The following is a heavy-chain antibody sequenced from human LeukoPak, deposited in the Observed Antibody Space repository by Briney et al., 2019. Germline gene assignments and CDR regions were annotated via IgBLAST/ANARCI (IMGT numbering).Heavy chain of an antibody. CDR2: FDPEDGET. CDR3: AADREGSYPRGHFDL. J-gene: IGHJ2*01. V-gene: IGHV1-24*01. Sequence: ASVKVSCKVSGYTLTELSMHWVRQAPGKGLEWXXXFDPEDGETIYAQKFQGRVTMTEDTSTDTAYMELSSLRSEDTAVYYCAADREGSYPRGHFDLWGRGTLVTVSS. CDR1: GYTLTELS. D-gene: IGHD3-16*02.